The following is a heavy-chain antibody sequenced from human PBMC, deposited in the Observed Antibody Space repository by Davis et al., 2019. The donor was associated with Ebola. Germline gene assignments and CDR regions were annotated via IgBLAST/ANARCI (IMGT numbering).Heavy chain of an antibody. D-gene: IGHD1-26*01. V-gene: IGHV3-7*03. CDR2: IRQDGDKK. CDR3: ATELSGDGFDI. Sequence: GESLKLSCATSGFTFSWHWMTWVRQAPGKGLEWVANIRQDGDKKNYVDSVKDRFTISRDSAKNSLFLQMNGLRAEDTALYYCATELSGDGFDIWGQGTMVTVS. J-gene: IGHJ3*02. CDR1: GFTFSWHW.